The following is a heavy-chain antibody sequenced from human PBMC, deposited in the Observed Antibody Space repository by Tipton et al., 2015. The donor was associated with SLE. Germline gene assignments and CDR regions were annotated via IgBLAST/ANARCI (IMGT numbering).Heavy chain of an antibody. D-gene: IGHD1-7*01. Sequence: GAEVKKPGESLKISCKGSGYTFTNYWIAWVRQMPGKGLEWMGIVYPSDSDTRYSPSFQGQVTISADKSITTAYLQWNSLKASDTAMYYCARPREPYNWDFYDWGQGTLVTVSS. J-gene: IGHJ4*02. V-gene: IGHV5-51*01. CDR2: VYPSDSDT. CDR3: ARPREPYNWDFYD. CDR1: GYTFTNYW.